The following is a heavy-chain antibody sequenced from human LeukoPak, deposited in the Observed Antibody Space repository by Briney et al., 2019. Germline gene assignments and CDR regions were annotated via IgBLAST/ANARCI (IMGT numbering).Heavy chain of an antibody. CDR3: ARISIDYGDYPYMDV. CDR2: IYTSGST. J-gene: IGHJ6*03. Sequence: SETLSLTCTVSGGSISSYYWSWIRQPAGKGLEWIGRIYTSGSTNYNPSLKSRVTMSVDTSKNQFSLKLSSVTAADTAVYYCARISIDYGDYPYMDVWGKGTTVTISS. CDR1: GGSISSYY. V-gene: IGHV4-4*07. D-gene: IGHD4-17*01.